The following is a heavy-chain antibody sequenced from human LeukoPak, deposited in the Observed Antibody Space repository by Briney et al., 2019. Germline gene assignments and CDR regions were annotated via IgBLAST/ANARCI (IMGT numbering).Heavy chain of an antibody. D-gene: IGHD3-22*01. CDR2: INPNSGGT. J-gene: IGHJ1*01. V-gene: IGHV1-2*02. Sequence: ASVTVSFKASGYTFTGYYMHWVRQAPGQGLEWMGWINPNSGGTNYAQKFQGRVTMTRDTSISTAYMELSWLRSDDTAVYYCAREDYYDSSGYYKNKEYFQHWGQGTLVTVSS. CDR1: GYTFTGYY. CDR3: AREDYYDSSGYYKNKEYFQH.